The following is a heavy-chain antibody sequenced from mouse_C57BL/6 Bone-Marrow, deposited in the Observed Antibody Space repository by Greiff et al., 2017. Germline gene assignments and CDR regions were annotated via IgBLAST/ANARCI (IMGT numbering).Heavy chain of an antibody. Sequence: EVQLVESGGGLVKPGGSLKLSCAASGFTFSSYTMSWVRQTPEKRLQWVAAISGGGGTTYYPDSVKGRFPISRDNDKNILYLQMSSLRSEDTALYYCSRQVTTVLATKYFDVWGTGTTVTVSS. CDR1: GFTFSSYT. D-gene: IGHD1-1*01. V-gene: IGHV5-9*01. J-gene: IGHJ1*03. CDR3: SRQVTTVLATKYFDV. CDR2: ISGGGGTT.